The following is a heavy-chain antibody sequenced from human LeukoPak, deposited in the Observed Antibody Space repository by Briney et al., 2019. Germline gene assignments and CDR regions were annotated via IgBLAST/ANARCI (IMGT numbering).Heavy chain of an antibody. Sequence: SVKVSCKASGGTFSSYVISWVRQAPGQGVEWMGRIIPIFGIANYAQKFQGRVTITADKSTSTAYMELSSLRSEDTAVYYCAREAEGYYDSSGPGVYWGQGTLVTVSS. V-gene: IGHV1-69*17. CDR3: AREAEGYYDSSGPGVY. D-gene: IGHD3-22*01. CDR1: GGTFSSYV. CDR2: IIPIFGIA. J-gene: IGHJ4*02.